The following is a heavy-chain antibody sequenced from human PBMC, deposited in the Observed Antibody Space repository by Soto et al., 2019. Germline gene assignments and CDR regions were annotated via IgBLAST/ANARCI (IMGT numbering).Heavy chain of an antibody. J-gene: IGHJ4*02. CDR1: GYTFTNQG. Sequence: QVQLVQSGAEVKKPGASVKVSCKASGYTFTNQGISWVRQAPGQGLEWVGWISTFHGNRDYAQKFQGRVTLTTDKSTSTAYMELRSLTSDDTAVYYCARDPYLSSLRKIDLWGQGTLVTVSS. CDR2: ISTFHGNR. D-gene: IGHD6-13*01. CDR3: ARDPYLSSLRKIDL. V-gene: IGHV1-18*01.